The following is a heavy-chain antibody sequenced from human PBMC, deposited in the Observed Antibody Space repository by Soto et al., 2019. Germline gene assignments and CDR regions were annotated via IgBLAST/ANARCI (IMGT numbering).Heavy chain of an antibody. Sequence: LRLSCAASGFPFSRYDMHWVRQAPGKGLEWVAVLWFDGSNEYYADSVQGRFTISRDNSKNTLYLQMDSLRAEDTAVYYCAKVLYASESFDSEEAPYGMDVWGQGTTVTVSS. D-gene: IGHD3-10*01. CDR2: LWFDGSNE. CDR3: AKVLYASESFDSEEAPYGMDV. J-gene: IGHJ6*02. CDR1: GFPFSRYD. V-gene: IGHV3-33*06.